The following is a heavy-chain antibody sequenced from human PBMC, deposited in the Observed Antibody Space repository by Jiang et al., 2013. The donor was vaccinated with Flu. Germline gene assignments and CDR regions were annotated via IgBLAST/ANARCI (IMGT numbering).Heavy chain of an antibody. CDR1: GGYISSYY. Sequence: GSGLVKPSETLSLTCTVSGGYISSYYWSWIRQPPGKGLEWIGYIYYSGSTNYNPSLKSRVTISVDTSKNQFSLKLSSVTATDTAVYYCARQTLHCGGDCYPLFDNWGQGTQVIVSS. V-gene: IGHV4-59*01. J-gene: IGHJ4*02. CDR3: ARQTLHCGGDCYPLFDN. CDR2: IYYSGST. D-gene: IGHD2-21*01.